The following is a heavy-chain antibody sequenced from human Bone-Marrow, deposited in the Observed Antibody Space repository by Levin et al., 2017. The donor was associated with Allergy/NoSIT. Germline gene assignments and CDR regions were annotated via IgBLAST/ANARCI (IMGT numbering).Heavy chain of an antibody. D-gene: IGHD3-22*01. Sequence: GGSLRLSCAASGFTFSSYGMHWVRQAPGKGLEWVAVISYDGSNKYYADSVKGRFTISRDNSKNTLYLQMNSLRAEDTAVYYCAKDYRWGNHEEKVVVITTAYYWGQGTLVTVSS. CDR3: AKDYRWGNHEEKVVVITTAYY. V-gene: IGHV3-30*18. J-gene: IGHJ4*02. CDR2: ISYDGSNK. CDR1: GFTFSSYG.